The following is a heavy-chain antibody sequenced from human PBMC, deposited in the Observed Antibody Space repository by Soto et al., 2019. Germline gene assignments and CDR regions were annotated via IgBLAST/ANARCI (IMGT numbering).Heavy chain of an antibody. CDR1: GFTFSSYS. V-gene: IGHV3-21*01. CDR2: ISSSSSYI. CDR3: ASIHDFWSNPIPDDAFDI. Sequence: GGFLRLSCAASGFTFSSYSMNWVRQAPGKGLEWVSSISSSSSYIYYADSVKGRFTISRDNAKNSLYLQMNSLRAEDTAVYYCASIHDFWSNPIPDDAFDIWGQGTMVTVSS. J-gene: IGHJ3*02. D-gene: IGHD3-3*01.